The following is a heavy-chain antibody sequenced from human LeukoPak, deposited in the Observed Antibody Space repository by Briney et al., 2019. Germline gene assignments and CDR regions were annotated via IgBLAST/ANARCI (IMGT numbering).Heavy chain of an antibody. CDR2: ISYDGSNK. V-gene: IGHV3-30*03. CDR3: ARDDCSGGSCYLSY. CDR1: GFTFSSYS. D-gene: IGHD2-15*01. Sequence: GGSLRLSCAASGFTFSSYSMNWVRQAPGKGLEWVAVISYDGSNKYYADSVKGRFTISRDNSKNTLYLQMNSLRAEDTAVYYCARDDCSGGSCYLSYWGQGTLVTVSS. J-gene: IGHJ4*02.